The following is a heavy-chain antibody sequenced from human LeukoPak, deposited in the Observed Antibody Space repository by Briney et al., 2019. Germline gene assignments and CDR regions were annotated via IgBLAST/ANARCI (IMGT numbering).Heavy chain of an antibody. CDR1: GGSISSYF. V-gene: IGHV4-4*07. Sequence: SETLCLTCTVSGGSISSYFWSWIRQPAGKGLEWIGRIYTSGRTNYSPSLKSRVTMSVDMSKNQFSLKLSSVIAADTAVYYCARDTKYSSSWSYFDYWGQGTLVTVSS. CDR2: IYTSGRT. CDR3: ARDTKYSSSWSYFDY. D-gene: IGHD6-13*01. J-gene: IGHJ4*02.